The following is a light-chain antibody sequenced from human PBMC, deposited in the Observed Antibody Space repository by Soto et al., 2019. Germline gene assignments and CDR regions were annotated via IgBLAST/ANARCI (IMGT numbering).Light chain of an antibody. CDR2: AAS. CDR1: QTISSY. Sequence: DLQMTQSPSSLSASVGDRVTITCRASQTISSYLNWYQQNPGKAPKLLIYAASSLQSGVPSRFSRSGSGTDLTLTISSLQPEDFATYYCQQSSNIPYTFGQGTKLEIK. J-gene: IGKJ2*01. V-gene: IGKV1-39*01. CDR3: QQSSNIPYT.